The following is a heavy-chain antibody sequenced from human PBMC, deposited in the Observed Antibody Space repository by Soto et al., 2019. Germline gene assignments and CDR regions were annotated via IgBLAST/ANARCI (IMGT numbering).Heavy chain of an antibody. CDR3: ARGSTSVPWYFDL. V-gene: IGHV4-30-2*01. Sequence: QMQLQESGSGLVKPSQTLSLTCVVSGGSISIGGYSWSWIRQPPGKGLEWIGYMYHSGSTYYNPSLKSRVTISVDRSKNQFSLTLTSVTAADTAVYYCARGSTSVPWYFDLWGRGTLVTVSS. CDR2: MYHSGST. CDR1: GGSISIGGYS. D-gene: IGHD3-10*01. J-gene: IGHJ2*01.